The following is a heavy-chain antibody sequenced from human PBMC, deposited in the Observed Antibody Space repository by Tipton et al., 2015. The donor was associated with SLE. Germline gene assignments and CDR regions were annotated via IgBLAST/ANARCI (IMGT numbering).Heavy chain of an antibody. D-gene: IGHD4/OR15-4a*01. V-gene: IGHV4-31*03. J-gene: IGHJ4*02. Sequence: TLSLTCTVSGGSIGSGGYYWSWFRQHPGKGLEWIGYIYYTGSTYYNPSLKSRVAISVDTSENQFSLKLSSVTAADTAVYYCARVSSGTNYAIESWGQGTLVTVSS. CDR1: GGSIGSGGYY. CDR2: IYYTGST. CDR3: ARVSSGTNYAIES.